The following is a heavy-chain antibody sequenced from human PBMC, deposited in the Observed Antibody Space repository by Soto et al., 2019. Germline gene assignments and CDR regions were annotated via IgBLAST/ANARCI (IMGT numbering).Heavy chain of an antibody. CDR1: GGTFSSYT. D-gene: IGHD3-10*01. CDR2: IIPILGIA. J-gene: IGHJ4*02. Sequence: QVQLVQSGAEVKKPGSSVKVSCKASGGTFSSYTISWVRQAPGQGLEWMGRIIPILGIANYAQKFQGRVTIXXDKSTSTAYMELSSLRSEDTAVYYCARDLAGVTSYWGQGTLVTVSS. CDR3: ARDLAGVTSY. V-gene: IGHV1-69*08.